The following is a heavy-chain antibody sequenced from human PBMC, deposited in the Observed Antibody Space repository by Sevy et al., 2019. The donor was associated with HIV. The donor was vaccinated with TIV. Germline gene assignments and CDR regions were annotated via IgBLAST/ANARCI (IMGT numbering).Heavy chain of an antibody. J-gene: IGHJ4*02. CDR2: IYPRDSDT. CDR1: GYKFTTYW. Sequence: GESLKISCKASGYKFTTYWIGWARQMPGKGLEWTGMIYPRDSDTRYSPSFQGQVTISADTSINTAYLQWSSLKASDTAMYFCARHVDMTTLIGGLYYFDSWGQGTLVTVSS. CDR3: ARHVDMTTLIGGLYYFDS. D-gene: IGHD4-4*01. V-gene: IGHV5-51*01.